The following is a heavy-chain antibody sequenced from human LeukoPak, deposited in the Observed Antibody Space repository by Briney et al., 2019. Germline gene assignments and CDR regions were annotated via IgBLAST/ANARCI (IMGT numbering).Heavy chain of an antibody. CDR2: INPNSGGT. J-gene: IGHJ2*01. CDR3: ARDYQTSDQADHWYFDL. CDR1: GGTFSSYA. V-gene: IGHV1-2*04. D-gene: IGHD2-2*01. Sequence: ASVKVSCKASGGTFSSYAISWVRQAPGQGLEWMGWINPNSGGTNYAQKFQGWVTMTRDTSISTAYMELSRLRSDDTAVYYCARDYQTSDQADHWYFDLWGRGTLVTVSS.